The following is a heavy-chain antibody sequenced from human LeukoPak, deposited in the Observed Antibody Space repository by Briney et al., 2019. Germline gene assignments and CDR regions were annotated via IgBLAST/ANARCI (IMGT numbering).Heavy chain of an antibody. Sequence: TETLSLTCAVYGGSFSGYYWSWIRQPPGKGLEWIGGINHSGSTNYNPSLKSRVTISVDTSKNQFSLKLSSVTAADTAVYYCARTGDYYDSSGYYRWFDPWGQGTLVAVSS. J-gene: IGHJ5*02. CDR2: INHSGST. CDR3: ARTGDYYDSSGYYRWFDP. D-gene: IGHD3-22*01. V-gene: IGHV4-34*01. CDR1: GGSFSGYY.